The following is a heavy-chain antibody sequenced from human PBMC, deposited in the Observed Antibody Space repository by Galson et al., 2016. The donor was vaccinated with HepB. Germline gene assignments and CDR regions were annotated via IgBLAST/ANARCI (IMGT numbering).Heavy chain of an antibody. D-gene: IGHD3-10*01. CDR3: ARGPSRLLGHYYLDS. CDR2: FSDSGTT. V-gene: IGHV4-39*02. CDR1: GASIDSTDHY. Sequence: SETLSLTCAVSGASIDSTDHYWGWIRQPPGKGLEWIGNFSDSGTTNSSQSLKSRVIISFDTSRTNFSLKLTSVTAADTAVYYCARGPSRLLGHYYLDSWGQGILVTVSS. J-gene: IGHJ4*02.